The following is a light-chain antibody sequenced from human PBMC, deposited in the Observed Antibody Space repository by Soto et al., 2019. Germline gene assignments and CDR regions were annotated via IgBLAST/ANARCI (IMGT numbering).Light chain of an antibody. CDR2: EVT. V-gene: IGLV2-14*01. CDR1: GSDVGFYKS. Sequence: QSALTQPASVSGSPGQSITISCTGTGSDVGFYKSVSWYQHHPGRAPKLIIYEVTNRPSGVSSRFSGSRSGNTASLTISGLQAEDVADYYCTSYTSSTNLVFGGGTKLTVL. CDR3: TSYTSSTNLV. J-gene: IGLJ2*01.